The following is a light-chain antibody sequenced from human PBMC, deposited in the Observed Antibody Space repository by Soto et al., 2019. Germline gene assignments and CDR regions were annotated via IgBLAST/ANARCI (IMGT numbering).Light chain of an antibody. J-gene: IGKJ4*01. CDR1: QSVRNW. Sequence: DVQVTKSPFTLSAYVGDIDTITSRASQSVRNWLAWYQQRLGKAPNLLIYDVSRLETGVPSRFSGSGSGTDFTLTISSLQAEDFATYYCQQSRSYPSTFGGGTKVDIK. CDR3: QQSRSYPST. V-gene: IGKV1-5*01. CDR2: DVS.